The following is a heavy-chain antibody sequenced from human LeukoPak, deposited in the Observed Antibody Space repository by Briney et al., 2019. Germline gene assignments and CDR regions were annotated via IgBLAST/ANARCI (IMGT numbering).Heavy chain of an antibody. CDR1: GFTFSDYY. D-gene: IGHD5-12*01. J-gene: IGHJ6*03. Sequence: GGSLRLSCAASGFTFSDYYMSWIRQAPGKGLEWVSYISSSGSTIYYADSVKGRFTISRDNAKNSLYLQMNSLRAEDTAVYYCARLDSGYDLHYYMDVWGKGTTVTVSS. CDR3: ARLDSGYDLHYYMDV. CDR2: ISSSGSTI. V-gene: IGHV3-11*04.